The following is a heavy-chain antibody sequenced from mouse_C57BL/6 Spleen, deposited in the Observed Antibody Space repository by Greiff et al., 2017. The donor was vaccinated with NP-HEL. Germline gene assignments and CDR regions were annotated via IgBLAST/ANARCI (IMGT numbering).Heavy chain of an antibody. J-gene: IGHJ2*01. Sequence: VQLQQSGPELVKPGASVKISCKASGYAFSSSWMNWVKQRPGKGLEWIGRIYPGDGDTNYNGKFKGKATLTADKSSRTAYMQLSSLTSKDSAVYFCAREGVYYYGSYFDYWGQGTTLTVSS. CDR3: AREGVYYYGSYFDY. CDR1: GYAFSSSW. D-gene: IGHD1-1*01. V-gene: IGHV1-82*01. CDR2: IYPGDGDT.